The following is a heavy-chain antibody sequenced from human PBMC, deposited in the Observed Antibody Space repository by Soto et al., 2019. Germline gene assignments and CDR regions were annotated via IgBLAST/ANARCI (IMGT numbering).Heavy chain of an antibody. J-gene: IGHJ4*02. CDR2: IWYDGSNK. CDR3: ARATYSSSSLKYYFDY. D-gene: IGHD6-13*01. V-gene: IGHV3-33*08. Sequence: GGSLRLSCAASGFTFSSYGMHWVRQAPGKGLEWVAVIWYDGSNKYYANSVKGRFTISRDNSKNTLYLQMNSLRAEDTAVYSCARATYSSSSLKYYFDYWGQGTLVTVSS. CDR1: GFTFSSYG.